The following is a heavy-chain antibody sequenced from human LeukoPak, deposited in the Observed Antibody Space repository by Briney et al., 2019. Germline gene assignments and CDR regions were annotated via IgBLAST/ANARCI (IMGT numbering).Heavy chain of an antibody. V-gene: IGHV3-21*06. CDR1: GLTFSTFG. D-gene: IGHD1-14*01. Sequence: TGGSLRLSCTASGLTFSTFGFNWVRQAPGKGLEWVASIGPTGYDRYHADSIKGRFTISSDNANNFLYLQMNSLRAEDTAVYYCATETNGRHYDYWGQGTLLTVSS. CDR3: ATETNGRHYDY. J-gene: IGHJ4*02. CDR2: IGPTGYDR.